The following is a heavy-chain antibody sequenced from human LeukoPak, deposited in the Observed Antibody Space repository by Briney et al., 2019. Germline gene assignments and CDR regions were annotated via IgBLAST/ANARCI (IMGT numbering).Heavy chain of an antibody. CDR2: IKQDGSEK. CDR1: GFTFSSYW. CDR3: ARGRGATVITNFDY. Sequence: GGSLRLSCAASGFTFSSYWMSWVRQGPGKGLEWVANIKQDGSEKYYVDSVKGRFTISRDNAKNSLYLQMNSLRAEDTAVYYCARGRGATVITNFDYWGQGTLVSVSS. J-gene: IGHJ4*02. V-gene: IGHV3-7*05. D-gene: IGHD4-23*01.